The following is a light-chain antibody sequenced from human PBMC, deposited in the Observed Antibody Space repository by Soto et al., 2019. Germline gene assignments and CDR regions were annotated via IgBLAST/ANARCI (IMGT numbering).Light chain of an antibody. Sequence: QSVLTQPPSASGSPGQSVAISCTGTSSDVGGHNYVSWYQQHPGKAPKLMIYEVNKRPSGVPDRFSGSKSGNTASLTVSGLQAEDEADYYCSSYAGSSNVFGTGTKATV. J-gene: IGLJ1*01. V-gene: IGLV2-8*01. CDR3: SSYAGSSNV. CDR2: EVN. CDR1: SSDVGGHNY.